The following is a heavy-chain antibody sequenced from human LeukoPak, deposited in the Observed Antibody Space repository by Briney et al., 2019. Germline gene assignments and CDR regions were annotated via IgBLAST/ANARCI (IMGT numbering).Heavy chain of an antibody. Sequence: KPSETLSLTCTVSGGSISSYYWSWIRQPPGKGLEWIGYIYYSGSTNYNPSLKSRVTISVDTSKNQFFLKLSYVTAADTAVYYCARATAYGDYDYYYYYMDVWGKGTTVTVSS. CDR3: ARATAYGDYDYYYYYMDV. CDR1: GGSISSYY. CDR2: IYYSGST. V-gene: IGHV4-59*01. D-gene: IGHD4-17*01. J-gene: IGHJ6*03.